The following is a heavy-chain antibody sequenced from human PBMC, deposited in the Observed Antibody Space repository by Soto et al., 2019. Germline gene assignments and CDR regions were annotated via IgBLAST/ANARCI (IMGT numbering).Heavy chain of an antibody. CDR2: IIPIFVTA. V-gene: IGHV1-69*06. J-gene: IGHJ6*02. CDR1: GGTFSSYA. D-gene: IGHD6-6*01. CDR3: ARVGSIDYSSSSGDYYYGMDV. Sequence: ASVKVSCKASGGTFSSYAISWVRQAPGQGLEWMGGIIPIFVTANYAQKFQGRVTITADKSTSTAYMELSSLRSEDTAVYYCARVGSIDYSSSSGDYYYGMDVWGQGTTVTVSS.